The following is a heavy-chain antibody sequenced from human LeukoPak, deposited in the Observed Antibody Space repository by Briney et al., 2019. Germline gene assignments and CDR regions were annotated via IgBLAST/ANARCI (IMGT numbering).Heavy chain of an antibody. CDR2: IYYSGNT. J-gene: IGHJ4*02. V-gene: IGHV4-59*01. CDR1: GGSISNYY. CDR3: ARWYYDTSGRYFDY. D-gene: IGHD3-22*01. Sequence: SETLSLTCTVSGGSISNYYWIWIRQPPGKGLEWIGYIYYSGNTNYNPSLKSRVTISVDTSKNQFSLKLSSVTAADTAVYYCARWYYDTSGRYFDYWGQGALVTVSS.